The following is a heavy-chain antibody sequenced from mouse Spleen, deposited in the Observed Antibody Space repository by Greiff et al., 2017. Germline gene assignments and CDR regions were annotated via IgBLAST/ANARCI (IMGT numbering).Heavy chain of an antibody. CDR2: ISYDGSN. J-gene: IGHJ4*01. CDR3: ARDGYDRTYYAMDY. D-gene: IGHD2-2*01. V-gene: IGHV3-6*01. CDR1: GYSITSGYY. Sequence: VQLKESGPGLVKPSQSLSLTCSVTGYSITSGYYWNWIRQFPGNKLEWMGYISYDGSNNYNPSLKNRISITRDTSKNQFFLKLNSVTTEDTATYYCARDGYDRTYYAMDYWGQGTSVTVSS.